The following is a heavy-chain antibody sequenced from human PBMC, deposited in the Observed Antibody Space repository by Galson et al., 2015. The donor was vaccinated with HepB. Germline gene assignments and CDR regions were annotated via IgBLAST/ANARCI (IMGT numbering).Heavy chain of an antibody. V-gene: IGHV3-23*01. Sequence: SLRLSCAASGFTFSSYAMSWVRQAPGKGLEWVSAISGSGGSTYYADSVKGRFTISRDNSKNTLYLQMNSLRAEDTAVYYCAKLQFLVTLISDYWGQGTLVTVSS. J-gene: IGHJ4*02. CDR3: AKLQFLVTLISDY. CDR1: GFTFSSYA. CDR2: ISGSGGST. D-gene: IGHD3-3*01.